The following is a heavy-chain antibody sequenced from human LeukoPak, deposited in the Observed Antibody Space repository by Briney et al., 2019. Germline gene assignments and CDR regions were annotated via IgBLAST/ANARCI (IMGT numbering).Heavy chain of an antibody. CDR1: GYTFTGYY. CDR3: ARDDVVVPAASSPEYYYYGMDV. V-gene: IGHV1-2*02. CDR2: GNPNSGST. Sequence: ASVKVSCKASGYTFTGYYMHWVRQAAGQGLEWMGWGNPNSGSTKYAQKFQGRVTMTRDTSISTAYMELSRLRSDDTAVYYCARDDVVVPAASSPEYYYYGMDVWGQGTTVTVSS. D-gene: IGHD2-2*01. J-gene: IGHJ6*02.